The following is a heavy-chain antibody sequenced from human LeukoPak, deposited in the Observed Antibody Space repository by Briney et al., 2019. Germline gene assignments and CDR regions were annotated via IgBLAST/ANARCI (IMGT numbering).Heavy chain of an antibody. D-gene: IGHD3-3*01. J-gene: IGHJ4*02. CDR1: GGSISSYY. CDR2: IYYSGST. CDR3: ARVSPNDFWGGYHYGGFDY. V-gene: IGHV4-59*01. Sequence: TSETLSLTCTVSGGSISSYYWSWIRQPPGKGLEWIGYIYYSGSTNYNPSLKSRVTISVDTSKNQFSLKLSSVTAADTAVYYCARVSPNDFWGGYHYGGFDYWGQGTLVTVSS.